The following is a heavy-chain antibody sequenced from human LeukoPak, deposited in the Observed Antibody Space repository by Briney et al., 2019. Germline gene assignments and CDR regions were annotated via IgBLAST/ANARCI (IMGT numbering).Heavy chain of an antibody. D-gene: IGHD6-19*01. Sequence: GGSLRLSCAASGFTFSSYSMNWVRQAPGKGLEWVSSISSSDRYIYYADSVKGRFTISRDNAKNSLYLQMNSLRAEDTAVYYCARGPDIAVALYYFDYWGQGTLVTVSS. CDR3: ARGPDIAVALYYFDY. CDR1: GFTFSSYS. J-gene: IGHJ4*02. CDR2: ISSSDRYI. V-gene: IGHV3-21*01.